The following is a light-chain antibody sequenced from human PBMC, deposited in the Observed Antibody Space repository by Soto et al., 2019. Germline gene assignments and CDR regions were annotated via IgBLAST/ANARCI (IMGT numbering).Light chain of an antibody. Sequence: SYELTQPPSVSVAPGNTARITCGGNNIRTKAVHWYQQEAGQAPVLVIYYDSDRSSGIPERFSGSNSGTTAILTISRVEAGDEADYYCQVWDSNTDHVVFGGGTKLTVL. CDR1: NIRTKA. J-gene: IGLJ2*01. CDR3: QVWDSNTDHVV. V-gene: IGLV3-21*04. CDR2: YDS.